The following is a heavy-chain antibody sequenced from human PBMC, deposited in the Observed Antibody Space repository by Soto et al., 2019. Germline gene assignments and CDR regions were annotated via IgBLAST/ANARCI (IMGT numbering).Heavy chain of an antibody. Sequence: VQLVQSGAEVKKPGASVKVSCKASGYTFTSYDINWVRQATGQGLEWMGWMNPNSGNTGYAQKFQGRVTMTRNTSISTAYMELSSLRSEDTAVYYCASRRVGYYDSSGPSYYFDYWGQGTLVTVSS. CDR1: GYTFTSYD. CDR3: ASRRVGYYDSSGPSYYFDY. V-gene: IGHV1-8*01. D-gene: IGHD3-22*01. J-gene: IGHJ4*02. CDR2: MNPNSGNT.